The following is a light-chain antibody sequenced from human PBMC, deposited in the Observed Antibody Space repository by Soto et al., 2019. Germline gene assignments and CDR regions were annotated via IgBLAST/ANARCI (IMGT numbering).Light chain of an antibody. CDR3: EQYGSYATWM. J-gene: IGKJ1*01. Sequence: EIVLTQSPGTLSLSPGERATLSCRASQSVSSSYLAWYQQKPGQAPRLLIYGASSRATGIPDRFSGSGSGKDFTLTISILELEDFAVYYCEQYGSYATWMFGQRTKVDIK. V-gene: IGKV3-20*01. CDR2: GAS. CDR1: QSVSSSY.